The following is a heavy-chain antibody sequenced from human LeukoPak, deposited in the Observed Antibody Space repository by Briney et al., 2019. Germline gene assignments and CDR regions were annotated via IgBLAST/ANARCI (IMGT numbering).Heavy chain of an antibody. D-gene: IGHD5-24*01. CDR3: AKDLNRDGYKPLFDY. Sequence: PGGSLRLSCAASGFTFSSYGMHWVRQAPGKGLEWVAVIWYDGSNKYYADSVKGRFTISRDNSKNTLYLQMNSLRAEDTAVYYCAKDLNRDGYKPLFDYWGQGTLVTVSS. V-gene: IGHV3-33*06. CDR2: IWYDGSNK. CDR1: GFTFSSYG. J-gene: IGHJ4*02.